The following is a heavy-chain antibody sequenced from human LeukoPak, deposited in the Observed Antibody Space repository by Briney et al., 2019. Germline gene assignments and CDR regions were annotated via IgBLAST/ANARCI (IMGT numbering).Heavy chain of an antibody. V-gene: IGHV1-2*02. CDR1: GYTFTGYY. J-gene: IGHJ5*02. CDR3: ARDQDCFDP. Sequence: ASVKVSCKASGYTFTGYYLHWVRQAPGQGLEWMGWINPNSGGTNYAQKFQGRVTMTRDTSISTAYMELSRLRTDDTAVYYCARDQDCFDPWGQGTLVTVSS. CDR2: INPNSGGT.